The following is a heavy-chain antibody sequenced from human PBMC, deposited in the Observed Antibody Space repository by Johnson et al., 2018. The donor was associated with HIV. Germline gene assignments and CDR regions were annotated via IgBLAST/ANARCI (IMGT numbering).Heavy chain of an antibody. CDR3: ARSQLLALDVFNM. Sequence: QMLLVESGGGVVQPGRSLRLSCAASGFTFSSFGMHWVRQAPGKGLEWVSVIYSGGSTYYADSVKGRFTLSRDSSKNTLYLQMNSLRAEDTAVYYCARSQLLALDVFNMWGQGTMVTVSS. CDR1: GFTFSSFG. CDR2: IYSGGST. V-gene: IGHV3-NL1*01. J-gene: IGHJ3*02.